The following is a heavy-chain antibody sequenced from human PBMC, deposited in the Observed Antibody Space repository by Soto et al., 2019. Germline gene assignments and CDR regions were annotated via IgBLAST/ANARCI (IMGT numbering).Heavy chain of an antibody. CDR1: GFTVSSNY. J-gene: IGHJ3*02. CDR3: ASVEREQAGNAFDI. D-gene: IGHD1-26*01. CDR2: IYSGGST. V-gene: IGHV3-53*01. Sequence: LRLSCAASGFTVSSNYMSWVRQAPGKGLEWVSVIYSGGSTYYADPVKGRFTISRDNSKNTLYLQMNSLRAEDTAVYYCASVEREQAGNAFDIWGQGTMVTVSS.